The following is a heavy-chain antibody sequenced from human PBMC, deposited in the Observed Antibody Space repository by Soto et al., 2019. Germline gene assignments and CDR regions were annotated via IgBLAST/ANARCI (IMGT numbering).Heavy chain of an antibody. J-gene: IGHJ4*02. V-gene: IGHV4-30-4*01. CDR1: GGSISSGDYY. CDR3: AGDKGETGLGINY. D-gene: IGHD7-27*01. Sequence: QVQLQESGPGLVKPSQTLSLTCTVSGGSISSGDYYWSWIRQPPGKGLEWIGYIYYSGSTYYNPSLKSRVTISVDTSKNQFSLKLSSGTAADTAVYYCAGDKGETGLGINYWGQGTLVTGSS. CDR2: IYYSGST.